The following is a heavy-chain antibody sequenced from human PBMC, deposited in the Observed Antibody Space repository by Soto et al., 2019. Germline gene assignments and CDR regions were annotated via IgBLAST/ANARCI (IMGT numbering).Heavy chain of an antibody. CDR3: ARGNCSGGSCYYYYGMDV. CDR2: ISAYNGNT. CDR1: GYTFTSYG. Sequence: ASVKVSCKASGYTFTSYGISWVRQAPGQGLEWMGWISAYNGNTNYAQKLQGRVTMTTDTSTSTAYMELRSLRSDYTAVYYCARGNCSGGSCYYYYGMDVWGQGTTDTVSS. D-gene: IGHD2-15*01. J-gene: IGHJ6*02. V-gene: IGHV1-18*01.